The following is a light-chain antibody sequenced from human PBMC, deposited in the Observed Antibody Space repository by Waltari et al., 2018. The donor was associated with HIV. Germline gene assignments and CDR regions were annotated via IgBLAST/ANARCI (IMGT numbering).Light chain of an antibody. CDR1: SSTIGAGYD. Sequence: QSVLTQPPSVSGDPGQRVTISCTGSSSTIGAGYDVHWYQHLPGTAPKLLIYGNSNRPSGVPDRFSGSKSGTSASLAITGLQAEDESDYYCQSYDSSLSVVVFGGGTKLTVL. CDR2: GNS. J-gene: IGLJ2*01. V-gene: IGLV1-40*01. CDR3: QSYDSSLSVVV.